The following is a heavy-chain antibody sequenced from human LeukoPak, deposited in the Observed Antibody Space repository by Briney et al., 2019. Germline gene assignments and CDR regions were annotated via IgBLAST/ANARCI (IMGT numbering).Heavy chain of an antibody. D-gene: IGHD4-11*01. V-gene: IGHV3-74*01. CDR3: ARGYNNYDNNWFDP. Sequence: PGGSLRLSCAASGFTFTTYWMHWVRQAPGKGLVWVSQVNRDGSSTTYADSVKGRFTISRDNAKNTLSLQMNSLRDEDTAVYYCARGYNNYDNNWFDPWGQGTLVTVSS. CDR1: GFTFTTYW. J-gene: IGHJ5*02. CDR2: VNRDGSST.